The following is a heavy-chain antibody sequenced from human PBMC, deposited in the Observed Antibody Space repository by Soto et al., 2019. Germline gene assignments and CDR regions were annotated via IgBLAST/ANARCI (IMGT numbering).Heavy chain of an antibody. CDR1: GGSISSGGYS. Sequence: SETLSLTCTVSGGSISSGGYSWSWIRQSPEKGLEWLGCIYPTGSTYYHPSLKSRVTISIDTSRNQFSLNLTSVTAADTAVYYCARRMVRAAYYYYYGMDVWGQGTTVTVSS. J-gene: IGHJ6*02. CDR2: IYPTGST. CDR3: ARRMVRAAYYYYYGMDV. V-gene: IGHV4-30-2*06. D-gene: IGHD3-10*01.